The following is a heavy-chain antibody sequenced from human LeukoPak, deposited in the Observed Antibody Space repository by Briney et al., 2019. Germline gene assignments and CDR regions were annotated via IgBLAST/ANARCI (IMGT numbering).Heavy chain of an antibody. CDR2: ISGSDSTT. J-gene: IGHJ4*02. Sequence: PGGSLRLSCAASGFTFSSYAMSWVRQAPGKGLEWVSGISGSDSTTYYADSVKGRFTISRDNSRNTLYLQMNSLRAEDTAVYYCAKVDSSGYYSKNFHYWGQGSLVTVSS. D-gene: IGHD3-22*01. CDR1: GFTFSSYA. CDR3: AKVDSSGYYSKNFHY. V-gene: IGHV3-23*01.